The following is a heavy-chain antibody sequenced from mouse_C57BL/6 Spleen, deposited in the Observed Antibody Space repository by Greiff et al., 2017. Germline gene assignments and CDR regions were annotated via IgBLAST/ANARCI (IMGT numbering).Heavy chain of an antibody. V-gene: IGHV1-52*01. D-gene: IGHD2-2*01. J-gene: IGHJ4*01. CDR2: IDPSDSET. Sequence: QVQLQQPGAELVRPGSSVKLSCKASGYTFTSYWMHWVKQRPIQGLEWIGNIDPSDSETHYNQKFKDKATLTVDKSSSTAYMQLSSLTSEDSAVYYGARWGYGYDDAMDYWGQGTSVTVSS. CDR3: ARWGYGYDDAMDY. CDR1: GYTFTSYW.